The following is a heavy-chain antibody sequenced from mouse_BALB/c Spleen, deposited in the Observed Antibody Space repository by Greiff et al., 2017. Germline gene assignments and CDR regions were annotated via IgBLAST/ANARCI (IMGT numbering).Heavy chain of an antibody. CDR1: GFSLTDYG. CDR2: IWGGGST. CDR3: AKHPYYRYDGDWYLDV. J-gene: IGHJ1*01. Sequence: VQVVESGPGLVAPSQSLSITCTVSGFSLTDYGVSWIRQPPGKGLEWLGVIWGGGSTYYNSALKSRLSISKDNSKSQVFLKMNSLQTDDTAMYYCAKHPYYRYDGDWYLDVWGAGTTVTVSS. V-gene: IGHV2-6-5*01. D-gene: IGHD2-14*01.